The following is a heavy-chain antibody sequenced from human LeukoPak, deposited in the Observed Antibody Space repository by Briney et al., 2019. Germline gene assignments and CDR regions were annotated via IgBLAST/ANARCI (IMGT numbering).Heavy chain of an antibody. CDR2: IYYSGST. D-gene: IGHD5-12*01. CDR1: GGSISSYY. Sequence: SETLSLTCTVSGGSISSYYWSWIRQPPGKGLEWTGYIYYSGSTNYNPSLKSRVTISVDTSKNQFSLKLSSVTAADTAVYYCARVKNGYDSNFDYWGQGTLVTVSS. CDR3: ARVKNGYDSNFDY. V-gene: IGHV4-59*01. J-gene: IGHJ4*02.